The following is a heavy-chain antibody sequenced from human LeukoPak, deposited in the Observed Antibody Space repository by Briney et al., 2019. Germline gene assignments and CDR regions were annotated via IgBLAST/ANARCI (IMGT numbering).Heavy chain of an antibody. CDR2: ISAYNGNT. Sequence: ASVKVSCKASGGTFSSYAISWVRQAPGQGLEWMGWISAYNGNTNYAQKLQGRVTMTTDTSTSTAYMELRSLRSDDTAVYYCARDPFGRDSDYWGQGTLVTVSS. J-gene: IGHJ4*02. D-gene: IGHD3-16*01. CDR3: ARDPFGRDSDY. V-gene: IGHV1-18*01. CDR1: GGTFSSYA.